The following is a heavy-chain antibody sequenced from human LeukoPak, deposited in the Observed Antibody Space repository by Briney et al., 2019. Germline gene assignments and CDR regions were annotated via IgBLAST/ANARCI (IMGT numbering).Heavy chain of an antibody. Sequence: GGSLRLSCAASGFTFSSYEMNWVRQAPGKGLEWVSYISSSGSTIYYADSVKGRFTISRDNAKNSLYLQMNSLRAEDTAVYYCTRGGYCSGGTCYSPLFDYWGQGTLVTVSS. CDR2: ISSSGSTI. D-gene: IGHD2-15*01. J-gene: IGHJ4*02. V-gene: IGHV3-48*03. CDR1: GFTFSSYE. CDR3: TRGGYCSGGTCYSPLFDY.